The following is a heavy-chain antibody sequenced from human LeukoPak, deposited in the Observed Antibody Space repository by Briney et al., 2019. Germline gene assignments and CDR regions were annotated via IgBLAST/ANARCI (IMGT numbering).Heavy chain of an antibody. Sequence: GGSLRLSCAASGFSFRSYGMHWVRQAPGTGLEWVAVIWYEGSNKYYADSVKGRFTISRDSSKNTMYLQMNSLRAEDTAVYYCARDRLGYDILTGYSDYYAMDVWGQGTTVTVSS. J-gene: IGHJ6*02. CDR1: GFSFRSYG. D-gene: IGHD3-9*01. V-gene: IGHV3-33*01. CDR2: IWYEGSNK. CDR3: ARDRLGYDILTGYSDYYAMDV.